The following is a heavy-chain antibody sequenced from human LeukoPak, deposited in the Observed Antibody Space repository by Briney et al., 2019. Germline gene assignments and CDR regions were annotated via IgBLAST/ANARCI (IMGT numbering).Heavy chain of an antibody. Sequence: ASVKVSCKASGYTFTSYYMHWVRQAPGQGLEWMGIINPSGGSTSYAQKFQGRVTMTRGTSTSTVYMELSSLRSEDTAVYYCARDWGYYYDSSGYYPDDAFDIWGQGTMVTVSS. CDR3: ARDWGYYYDSSGYYPDDAFDI. CDR2: INPSGGST. V-gene: IGHV1-46*01. CDR1: GYTFTSYY. J-gene: IGHJ3*02. D-gene: IGHD3-22*01.